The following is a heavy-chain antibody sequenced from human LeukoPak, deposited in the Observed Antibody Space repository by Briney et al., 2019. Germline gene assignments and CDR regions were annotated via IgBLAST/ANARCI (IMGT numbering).Heavy chain of an antibody. V-gene: IGHV3-7*03. Sequence: GGSLRLSCAASGFTFSSYWMSWVRQAPGKGLEWVANIKQDGSEKYYVDSVKGRFTISRDNAKNSLYLQMNSLRAEDTAVYYCARDWGLNSGSSQNFDDWGQGTLVTVSS. CDR1: GFTFSSYW. J-gene: IGHJ4*02. CDR3: ARDWGLNSGSSQNFDD. D-gene: IGHD1-26*01. CDR2: IKQDGSEK.